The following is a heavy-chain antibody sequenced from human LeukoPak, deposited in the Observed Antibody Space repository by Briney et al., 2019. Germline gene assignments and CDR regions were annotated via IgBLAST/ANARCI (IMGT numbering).Heavy chain of an antibody. CDR3: ARETTVAEDFDY. J-gene: IGHJ4*02. V-gene: IGHV3-21*01. CDR2: ISSSSSYI. D-gene: IGHD4-17*01. CDR1: GFTFSSYS. Sequence: GGSLRLSCAASGFTFSSYSMNWVRQAPGKGLEWVSSISSSSSYIYYADSVKGRFTISRDNAKNSLYLQMNSLRAEDTAVYYCARETTVAEDFDYWGQGTLVTVSS.